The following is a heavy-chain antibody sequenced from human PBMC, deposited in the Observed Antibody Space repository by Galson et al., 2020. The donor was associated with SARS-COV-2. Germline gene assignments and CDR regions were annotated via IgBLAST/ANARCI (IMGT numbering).Heavy chain of an antibody. CDR3: AACIVGATKREYYYYYGMDV. J-gene: IGHJ6*02. V-gene: IGHV3-30*03. D-gene: IGHD1-26*01. CDR1: GFTFSSYG. CDR2: ISYDGSTT. Sequence: TGGSLRLSCAASGFTFSSYGMHWFRQPPGKGLEWLAVISYDGSTTYYTDSVKSRFTISRDNSKNTLYLQMNSLRAEDTAVYYCAACIVGATKREYYYYYGMDVWGQGTTVTVSS.